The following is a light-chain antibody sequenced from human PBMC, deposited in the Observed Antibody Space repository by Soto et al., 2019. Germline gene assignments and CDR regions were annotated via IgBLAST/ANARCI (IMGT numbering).Light chain of an antibody. CDR2: GAS. J-gene: IGKJ1*01. CDR1: QSLNNNY. Sequence: EIVLTQSPGTLSLSPGERATLSCRASQSLNNNYLAWYQQKPGQAPRLLIYGASSRATGIPDRFSGGGSGTAFTLNISSMEPEDVAVYYCTRYGSSKTFGQGTEVEMK. CDR3: TRYGSSKT. V-gene: IGKV3-20*01.